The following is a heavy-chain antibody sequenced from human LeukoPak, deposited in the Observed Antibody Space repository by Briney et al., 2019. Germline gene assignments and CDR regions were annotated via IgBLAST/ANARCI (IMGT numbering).Heavy chain of an antibody. V-gene: IGHV4-30-2*01. Sequence: PSETLSLTCTVSGGSISSGGYYWSWIRQPPGKGLEWIGYIYHSGGTYYNPSLKSRVTISVDRSKNQFSLKLSSVTAADTAVYYCARDPVPHSWNPGSDWGQGTLVTVSS. J-gene: IGHJ4*02. CDR3: ARDPVPHSWNPGSD. D-gene: IGHD1-1*01. CDR2: IYHSGGT. CDR1: GGSISSGGYY.